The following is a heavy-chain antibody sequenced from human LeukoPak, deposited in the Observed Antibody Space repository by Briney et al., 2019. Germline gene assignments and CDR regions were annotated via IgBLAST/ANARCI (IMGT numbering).Heavy chain of an antibody. CDR1: GYTFTSYG. D-gene: IGHD2-2*01. CDR3: ATAVPAARYFDY. V-gene: IGHV1-18*01. J-gene: IGHJ4*02. Sequence: ASVKVSCKASGYTFTSYGISWVRQAPGQGLEWMGWISAYNGNTNYAQKFQGRVTMTEDTSTDTAYMELSSLRSEDTAVYYCATAVPAARYFDYWGQGTLVTVSS. CDR2: ISAYNGNT.